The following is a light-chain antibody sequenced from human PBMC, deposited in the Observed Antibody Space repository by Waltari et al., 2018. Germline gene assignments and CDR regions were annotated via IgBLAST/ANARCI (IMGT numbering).Light chain of an antibody. Sequence: QSALTQPASVSGSPGQSITISCTGTSSDVGSYNLVSWYQQHPGKAPKLMIYEVSKRPSGVSHRCAGSKSGNTASLTISGLQAEDEADYYCCSYAGSTTWVFGGGTKLTVL. CDR1: SSDVGSYNL. CDR3: CSYAGSTTWV. J-gene: IGLJ3*02. CDR2: EVS. V-gene: IGLV2-23*02.